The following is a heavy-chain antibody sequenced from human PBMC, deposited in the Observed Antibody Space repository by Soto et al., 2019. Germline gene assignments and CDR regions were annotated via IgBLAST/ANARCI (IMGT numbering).Heavy chain of an antibody. Sequence: QVQLQESGPGLVKPSQTLSLTCTVSGGSISSGDHYWSWIRQRPGKGLEWIGYISYRGSTYYNPSLKSRVTTSVDTSKNQFSLKLRSVTAADTAVYYCARVTLDADGYNCRFDPWGQGTLVTVSS. V-gene: IGHV4-31*03. CDR1: GGSISSGDHY. CDR2: ISYRGST. CDR3: ARVTLDADGYNCRFDP. J-gene: IGHJ5*02. D-gene: IGHD5-12*01.